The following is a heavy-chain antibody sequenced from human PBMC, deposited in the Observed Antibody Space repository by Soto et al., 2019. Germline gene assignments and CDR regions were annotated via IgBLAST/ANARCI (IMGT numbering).Heavy chain of an antibody. Sequence: GRTLRLSCAASGYTVSSNYMSWVRQAPGKGLEWVSVIYSGGSTYYADSVKGRFTISRDNSKNTLYLQMNSLRAEDTAVYYCARGDDSSGSRPFQYWVQGTLVTVSS. CDR2: IYSGGST. CDR3: ARGDDSSGSRPFQY. J-gene: IGHJ4*02. V-gene: IGHV3-53*01. D-gene: IGHD3-22*01. CDR1: GYTVSSNY.